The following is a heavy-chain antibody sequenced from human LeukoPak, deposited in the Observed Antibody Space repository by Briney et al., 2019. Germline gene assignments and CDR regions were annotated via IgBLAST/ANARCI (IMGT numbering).Heavy chain of an antibody. V-gene: IGHV5-51*01. CDR3: ARQALVAATPPDY. CDR1: GYSFTSYW. CDR2: IYPGDSDT. J-gene: IGHJ4*02. D-gene: IGHD2-15*01. Sequence: GESLKISCKGPGYSFTSYWIGWVRQMPGKGLEWMGIIYPGDSDTRYSPSFQGQVTISADKSISTAYLQWSSLKASDTAMYYCARQALVAATPPDYWGQGTLVTVSS.